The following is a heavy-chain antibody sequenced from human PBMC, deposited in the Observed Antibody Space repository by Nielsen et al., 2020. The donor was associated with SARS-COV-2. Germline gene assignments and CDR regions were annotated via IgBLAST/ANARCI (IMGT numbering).Heavy chain of an antibody. CDR3: ARAPCGFGKLCGWFDP. D-gene: IGHD3-10*01. J-gene: IGHJ5*02. CDR2: ISHDGSNK. Sequence: GESLKISCAASGFTFSSYAMHWVRQAPGKGLEWVAVISHDGSNKYYTDSVKGRFTISRDNSKNTLYLQMNSLRAEDTAVYYCARAPCGFGKLCGWFDPWGQGTLVTVSS. V-gene: IGHV3-30-3*01. CDR1: GFTFSSYA.